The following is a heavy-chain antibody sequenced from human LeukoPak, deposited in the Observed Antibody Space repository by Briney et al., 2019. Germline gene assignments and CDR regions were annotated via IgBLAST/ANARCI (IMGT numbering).Heavy chain of an antibody. Sequence: PSETLSLTCTVSGGSISSYYWSWIRQPPGKGLEWIGYIYYSGSTNYNPSLKSRVAISVDTSKNQFSLKLSSVTAADTAVYYCARDREAIGSLTNWFDPWGQGTLVTVSS. CDR1: GGSISSYY. J-gene: IGHJ5*02. V-gene: IGHV4-59*01. CDR3: ARDREAIGSLTNWFDP. D-gene: IGHD1-26*01. CDR2: IYYSGST.